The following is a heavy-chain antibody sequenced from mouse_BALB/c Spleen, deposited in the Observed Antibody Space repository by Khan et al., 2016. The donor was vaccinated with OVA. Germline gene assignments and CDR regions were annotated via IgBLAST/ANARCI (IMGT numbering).Heavy chain of an antibody. D-gene: IGHD1-1*01. CDR3: ARVYGGDFDY. CDR2: ISYSGNT. V-gene: IGHV3-2*02. CDR1: GYSITSDYA. Sequence: EVQLVESGPGLVKPSQSLSLTCTVTGYSITSDYAWNWIRQFPENKLEWMGYISYSGNTNHNPSLRSRISITRDTSKNQFFLQLNSVTTEDTATYYCARVYGGDFDYWGQGTTLTVSS. J-gene: IGHJ2*01.